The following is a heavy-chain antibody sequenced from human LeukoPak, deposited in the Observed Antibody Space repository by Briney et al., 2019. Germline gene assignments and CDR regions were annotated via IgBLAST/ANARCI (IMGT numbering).Heavy chain of an antibody. CDR2: IKEDGSEI. D-gene: IGHD6-6*01. CDR3: ARERQQLGYFDY. Sequence: SGESLRLSCAASEFTFSSHGMTWVRQAPGEGLEFVANIKEDGSEINYADSVKGRFTVSRDNAKNSLYLQMNSLRAEDTALYYCARERQQLGYFDYWGQGTLVTVSS. J-gene: IGHJ4*02. V-gene: IGHV3-7*01. CDR1: EFTFSSHG.